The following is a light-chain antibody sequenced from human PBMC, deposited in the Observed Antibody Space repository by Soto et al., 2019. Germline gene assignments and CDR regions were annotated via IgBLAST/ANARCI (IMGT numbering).Light chain of an antibody. V-gene: IGKV3-20*01. J-gene: IGKJ1*01. Sequence: SVLTQSPGTLSLSPGERATLSCRASQSVSSNYLAWYQQKPGRAPRLLIYGASTRATAIPDRFSGSGSGTDFTLTISRLEPEDFAVYYCQQYGSSGTFGQGTKVDIK. CDR2: GAS. CDR1: QSVSSNY. CDR3: QQYGSSGT.